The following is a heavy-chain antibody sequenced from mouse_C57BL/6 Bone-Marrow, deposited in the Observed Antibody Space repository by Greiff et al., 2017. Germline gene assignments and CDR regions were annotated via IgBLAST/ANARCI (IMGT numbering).Heavy chain of an antibody. V-gene: IGHV3-6*01. CDR2: ISYDGSN. CDR1: GYSITSGYY. Sequence: VQLKESGPGLVKPSQSLSLTCSVTGYSITSGYYWNWIRQFPGNKLEWMGYISYDGSNNYNPSLKNRISITRDTSKNQFFLKLNSVTTEETATYYGYYGSDAMDYWGQGTSVTVSS. J-gene: IGHJ4*01. D-gene: IGHD1-1*01. CDR3: YYGSDAMDY.